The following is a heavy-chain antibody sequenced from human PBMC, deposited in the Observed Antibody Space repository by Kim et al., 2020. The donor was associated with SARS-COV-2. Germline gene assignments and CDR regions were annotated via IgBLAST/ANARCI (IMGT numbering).Heavy chain of an antibody. J-gene: IGHJ6*02. V-gene: IGHV3-30*01. Sequence: GRFTISRDNSKNPLYLQMNSLRAEDTAVYYCARVYCSSTSCYYYYGMDVWGQGSTVTVSS. D-gene: IGHD2-2*01. CDR3: ARVYCSSTSCYYYYGMDV.